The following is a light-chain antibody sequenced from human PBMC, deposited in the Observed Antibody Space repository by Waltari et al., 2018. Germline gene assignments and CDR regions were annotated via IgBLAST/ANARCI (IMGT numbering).Light chain of an antibody. CDR1: RSDIGSYTA. CDR2: EVI. Sequence: QSALTQPASVSGSPGQSITISCTGSRSDIGSYTAVSWYQHHPGKAPKLVIYEVINRPSGVSNRFSGSKSGNTASLTISGLQAEDEADYYCCSYAGSVVFGGGTKLTVL. CDR3: CSYAGSVV. V-gene: IGLV2-23*02. J-gene: IGLJ2*01.